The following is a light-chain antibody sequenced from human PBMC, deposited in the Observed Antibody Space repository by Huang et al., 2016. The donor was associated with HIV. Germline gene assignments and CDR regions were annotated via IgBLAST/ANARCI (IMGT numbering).Light chain of an antibody. CDR1: QDISNY. CDR3: QQYDRLPRT. CDR2: DAS. V-gene: IGKV1-33*01. J-gene: IGKJ1*01. Sequence: DIQMTQSPSSLSASVGDRVTITCQASQDISNYLNWYKQKPGKVPNLLIYDASNLEAGVPSRFSGSGSGTQFTLTISSLRPEDMATYYCQQYDRLPRTFGQGTKVEIK.